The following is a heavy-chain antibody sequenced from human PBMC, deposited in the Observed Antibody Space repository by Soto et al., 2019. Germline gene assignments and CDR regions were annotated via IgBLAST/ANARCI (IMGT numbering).Heavy chain of an antibody. CDR2: IDPSDSYT. V-gene: IGHV5-10-1*01. J-gene: IGHJ6*02. D-gene: IGHD3-10*01. CDR3: ALAGGSGTFWQGYYYGMDV. CDR1: GYSFTSYW. Sequence: GESLKISCKGSGYSFTSYWISWVRQMPGKGLEWMGRIDPSDSYTNYSPSFQGHVTISADKSISTAYLQWSSLKASDTAMYYCALAGGSGTFWQGYYYGMDVWGQGTTVTVSS.